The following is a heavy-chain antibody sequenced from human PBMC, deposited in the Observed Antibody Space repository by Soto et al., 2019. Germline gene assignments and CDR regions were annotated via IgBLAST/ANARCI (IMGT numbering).Heavy chain of an antibody. CDR2: ISGSGGST. CDR1: GFTLSSYM. Sequence: GGSLRLSCAASGFTLSSYMMNWVRQAPGQGLEWVSAISGSGGSTYYADSVKGRFTISRDNSKNTLHLQMNSLRAEDTAVYYCAKDRRAPYYYDSSGYYNPYYFDYWGQGTLVTVSS. CDR3: AKDRRAPYYYDSSGYYNPYYFDY. V-gene: IGHV3-23*01. J-gene: IGHJ4*02. D-gene: IGHD3-22*01.